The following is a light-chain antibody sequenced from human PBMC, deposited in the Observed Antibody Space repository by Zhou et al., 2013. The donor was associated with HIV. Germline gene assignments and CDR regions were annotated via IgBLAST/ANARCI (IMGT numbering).Light chain of an antibody. V-gene: IGKV1-5*02. CDR1: ESISSW. J-gene: IGKJ1*01. Sequence: DIQMTQSPSTLSASVGDRVTMFCRASESISSWLAWYQQKPGKAPKRLIYAASKLQSGVPARFSGSGSGTEFTLTISSLQPEDFAIYYCLQHNSYPWTFGQGTKVEI. CDR3: LQHNSYPWT. CDR2: AAS.